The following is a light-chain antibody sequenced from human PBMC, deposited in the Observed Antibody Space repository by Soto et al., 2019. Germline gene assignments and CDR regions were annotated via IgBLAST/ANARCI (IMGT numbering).Light chain of an antibody. CDR3: QQYNNWPWT. CDR2: GAS. V-gene: IGKV3-15*01. CDR1: QSISDT. Sequence: EIVMTQSPATLSVSPGGRATLSCRASQSISDTLAWYQQKPGQAPRLLIYGASTRAPGFPARFSGSGSGTDFTLTISSLQSEDFAVYYGQQYNNWPWTFGQGTKVDIK. J-gene: IGKJ1*01.